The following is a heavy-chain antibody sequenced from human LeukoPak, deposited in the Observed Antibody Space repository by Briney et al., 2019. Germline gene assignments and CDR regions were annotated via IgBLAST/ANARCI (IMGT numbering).Heavy chain of an antibody. CDR2: INPSGGST. CDR1: GYTFTSYY. D-gene: IGHD3-9*01. CDR3: ARGPEIKTSYYDILTGYYSYYYYYMDV. V-gene: IGHV1-46*01. Sequence: ASVKVSCKASGYTFTSYYMHWVRQPPGQGLEWMGIINPSGGSTSYAQKFQGRVTMTRDTSTSTIYMELSSLRSEDTAVYYCARGPEIKTSYYDILTGYYSYYYYYMDVWGKGTTVTISS. J-gene: IGHJ6*03.